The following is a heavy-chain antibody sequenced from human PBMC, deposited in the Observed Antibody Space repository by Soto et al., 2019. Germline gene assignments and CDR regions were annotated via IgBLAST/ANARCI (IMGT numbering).Heavy chain of an antibody. D-gene: IGHD6-13*01. CDR2: IWYDGSNK. V-gene: IGHV3-33*01. CDR3: ARGWYSSSWYPDFDY. J-gene: IGHJ4*02. CDR1: GFTFSSYG. Sequence: QVQLVESGGGVVQPGRSLRLSCAASGFTFSSYGMHWVRQAPGKGLVWVAVIWYDGSNKYYADSVKGRFTISRDNSKNTLYLQMNSLRAEDTAVYYCARGWYSSSWYPDFDYWGQGTLVTVSS.